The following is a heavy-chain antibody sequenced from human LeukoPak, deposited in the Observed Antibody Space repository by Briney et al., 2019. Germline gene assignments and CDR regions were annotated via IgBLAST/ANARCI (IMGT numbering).Heavy chain of an antibody. CDR2: IKQDGSER. CDR1: GFTFSNAW. Sequence: GGSLRLSCAASGFTFSNAWMSWVRQAPGKGLEWVAHIKQDGSERYYVDSVKGRYTISRDNAQNSLYLQMSNLRVEDTAVYYCARYGRNWDLDSWGQGTLVTVSS. J-gene: IGHJ4*02. V-gene: IGHV3-7*01. CDR3: ARYGRNWDLDS. D-gene: IGHD7-27*01.